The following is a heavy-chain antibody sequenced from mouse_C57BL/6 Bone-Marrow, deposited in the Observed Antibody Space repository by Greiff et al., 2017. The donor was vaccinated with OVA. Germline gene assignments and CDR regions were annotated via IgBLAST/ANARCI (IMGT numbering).Heavy chain of an antibody. CDR2: IYPGDGDT. CDR1: GYAFSSYW. J-gene: IGHJ3*01. CDR3: ARHHGYYRLTWFAY. D-gene: IGHD2-12*01. Sequence: QVQLKQSGAELVKPGASVKISCKASGYAFSSYWMNWVKQRPGKGLEWIGQIYPGDGDTNYNGKFKGKATLTADKSSSTAYMQLSSLTSEDSAVYFCARHHGYYRLTWFAYWGQGTLVTVSA. V-gene: IGHV1-80*01.